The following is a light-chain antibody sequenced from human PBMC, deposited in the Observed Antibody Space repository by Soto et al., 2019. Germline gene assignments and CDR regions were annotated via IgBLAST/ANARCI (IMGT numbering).Light chain of an antibody. CDR2: DAS. CDR3: QQRSNWPIT. J-gene: IGKJ5*01. Sequence: TQSPSSVSASEGDRVTITCRASQAIDSWLAWYQQKPGQAPRLLIYDASNRATGIPARFSGSGSGTDFTLTISSLEPEDFAVYYCQQRSNWPITFGQGTRLEIK. CDR1: QAIDSW. V-gene: IGKV3D-11*01.